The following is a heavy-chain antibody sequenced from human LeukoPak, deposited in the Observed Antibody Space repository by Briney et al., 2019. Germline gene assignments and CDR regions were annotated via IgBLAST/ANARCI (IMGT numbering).Heavy chain of an antibody. CDR1: GYSFTSYW. CDR2: IYPGDSDT. D-gene: IGHD3-10*01. Sequence: GESLKISSKGSGYSFTSYWIGWVRQMPGKGLEWMVIIYPGDSDTRYSPSFQGQVTISADKSISTAYLQWSSLKASDTAMYYCARSGTVTYYYGSGSYPFDYWGQGTLVTVSS. V-gene: IGHV5-51*01. CDR3: ARSGTVTYYYGSGSYPFDY. J-gene: IGHJ4*02.